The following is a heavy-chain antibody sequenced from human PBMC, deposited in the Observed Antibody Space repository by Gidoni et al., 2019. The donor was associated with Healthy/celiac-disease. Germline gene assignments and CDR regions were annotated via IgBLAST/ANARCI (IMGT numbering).Heavy chain of an antibody. CDR1: GGHFSSYP. D-gene: IGHD6-19*01. CDR2: IIPIFGKA. CDR3: ASHEVYSSGHGAFDI. J-gene: IGHJ3*02. Sequence: QVQLVQSGAEVQKPGSSVKVSCKASGGHFSSYPISWVRQAPGQGLEWMGGIIPIFGKANYAQKFQGRVTITADKSTSTAYMELSSLRSEDTAVYYCASHEVYSSGHGAFDIWGQGTMVTVSS. V-gene: IGHV1-69*06.